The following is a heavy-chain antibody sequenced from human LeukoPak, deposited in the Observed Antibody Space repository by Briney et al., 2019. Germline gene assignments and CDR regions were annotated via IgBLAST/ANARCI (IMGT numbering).Heavy chain of an antibody. CDR1: GGSFSGYY. V-gene: IGHV4-34*01. CDR3: ARGGSGIAVAGYFDY. D-gene: IGHD6-19*01. Sequence: PSETLSLTCAVYGGSFSGYYWSWIRQPPGKGLEWIGEINHSGSTNYNPSLKSRVTISVDTSKNQFSLKLSSVTTADTAVYYCARGGSGIAVAGYFDYWGQGTLVTVSS. J-gene: IGHJ4*02. CDR2: INHSGST.